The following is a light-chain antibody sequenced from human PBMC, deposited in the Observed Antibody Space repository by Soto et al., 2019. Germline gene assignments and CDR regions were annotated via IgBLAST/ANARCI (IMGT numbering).Light chain of an antibody. CDR3: QKYSSSPWT. J-gene: IGKJ1*01. Sequence: DIQMTQSPSSLSASVGDRVTITCRASQGISNYLAWYQQKPGKVPKLLIYAASTLESGVPSRFSGSGSGTDFTLTISRPQPEDVANYYCQKYSSSPWTFGQGTKVEIK. CDR1: QGISNY. V-gene: IGKV1-27*01. CDR2: AAS.